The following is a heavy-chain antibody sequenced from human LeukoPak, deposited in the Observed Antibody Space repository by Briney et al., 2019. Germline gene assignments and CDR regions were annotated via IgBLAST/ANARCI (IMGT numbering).Heavy chain of an antibody. CDR2: IIPIFGTA. CDR3: ARAMSLYDSSGYSS. Sequence: ASVKVSFKASGGPFHSYAISWVRPAPGQGLGWMGGIIPIFGTANYAQKFQGRVTITADESTSTAYMELSSLRSEDTAVYYCARAMSLYDSSGYSSWGQGTLVTVSS. CDR1: GGPFHSYA. V-gene: IGHV1-69*01. D-gene: IGHD3-22*01. J-gene: IGHJ5*02.